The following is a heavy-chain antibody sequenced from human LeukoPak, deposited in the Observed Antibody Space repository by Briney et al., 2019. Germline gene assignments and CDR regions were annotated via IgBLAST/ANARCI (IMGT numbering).Heavy chain of an antibody. J-gene: IGHJ4*02. Sequence: SETLSLTCAVYGGSFSGYYWSWIRQPPGKGLEWIGYIYYSGSSNYNPSLKSRVTISVDTSKNQFSLKLSSVTAADTAVYYCAAHYGSGFDSWGQGTLVTVSS. CDR1: GGSFSGYY. CDR3: AAHYGSGFDS. V-gene: IGHV4-59*08. CDR2: IYYSGSS. D-gene: IGHD3-10*01.